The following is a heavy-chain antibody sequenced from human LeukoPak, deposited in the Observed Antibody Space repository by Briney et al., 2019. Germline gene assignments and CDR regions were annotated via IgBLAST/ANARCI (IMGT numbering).Heavy chain of an antibody. CDR3: ARGLEWGDGFDI. D-gene: IGHD1-1*01. J-gene: IGHJ3*02. CDR2: VYISGST. Sequence: SQTLSLTCTVSGGSISSGSYYWTWIRQPAGKGLEWIGRVYISGSTNYNPSLKSRVTISVDTSKNHFSLKLTSVTAADTAVYYCARGLEWGDGFDIWGQGTMVTVSS. CDR1: GGSISSGSYY. V-gene: IGHV4-61*02.